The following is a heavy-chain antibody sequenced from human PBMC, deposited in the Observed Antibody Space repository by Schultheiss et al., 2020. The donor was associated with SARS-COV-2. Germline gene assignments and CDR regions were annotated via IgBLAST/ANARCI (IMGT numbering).Heavy chain of an antibody. V-gene: IGHV4-34*01. CDR3: ARGGIVATRPLFDY. J-gene: IGHJ4*02. CDR1: GGSFSGYY. CDR2: ISYSGST. D-gene: IGHD5-12*01. Sequence: SETLSLTCAVYGGSFSGYYWSWIRQPPGKGLEWIGGISYSGSTNYNPSLKSRVTISVDTSKNQFSLKLSSVTAADTAVYYCARGGIVATRPLFDYWGQGTLVTVSS.